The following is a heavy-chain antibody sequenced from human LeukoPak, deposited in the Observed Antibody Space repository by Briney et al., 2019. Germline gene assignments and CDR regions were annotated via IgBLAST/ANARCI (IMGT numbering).Heavy chain of an antibody. CDR2: TYYGGSN. V-gene: IGHV4-30-4*01. CDR1: GVSISSGDYY. CDR3: ARPYYYDSRIDP. J-gene: IGHJ5*02. D-gene: IGHD3-22*01. Sequence: SQTLSLTCTVSGVSISSGDYYWSWIRQPPGKGLEWIGYTYYGGSNYYNPSLKSRVTISVDTSKNQFSLKLSSVTAADTAVYYCARPYYYDSRIDPWGQGTRVTVSS.